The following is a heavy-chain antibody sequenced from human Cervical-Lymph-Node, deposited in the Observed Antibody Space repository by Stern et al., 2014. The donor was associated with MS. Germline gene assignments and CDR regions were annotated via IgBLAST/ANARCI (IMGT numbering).Heavy chain of an antibody. Sequence: QVQLVESGAEVTKPGSSVKVYCKASGGTFSKFPSSLVRQAPGQGLEWMGGIFSVFGTPTYAQEFRGRVTITADVSTSTVYMELSSLRSDDTAVYYCALSSETSDRWYSLGYDLWGQGTLVTVSS. V-gene: IGHV1-69*01. CDR3: ALSSETSDRWYSLGYDL. CDR2: IFSVFGTP. D-gene: IGHD6-13*01. CDR1: GGTFSKFP. J-gene: IGHJ5*02.